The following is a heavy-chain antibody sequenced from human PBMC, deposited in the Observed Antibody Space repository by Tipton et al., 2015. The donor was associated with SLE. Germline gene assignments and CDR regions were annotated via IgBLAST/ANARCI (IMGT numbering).Heavy chain of an antibody. V-gene: IGHV4-4*09. CDR1: NGSINYYH. J-gene: IGHJ5*02. CDR3: ARRSISLTTVTTRDWFDP. D-gene: IGHD4-17*01. CDR2: IYSSGTT. Sequence: TLSLTCTVSNGSINYYHWSWIRQPPGKGLEWIGWIYSSGTTSHNPSLKSRVTISVDKSKNQFSLKLMSVTAADTAVYYCARRSISLTTVTTRDWFDPWGQGTLVTVSS.